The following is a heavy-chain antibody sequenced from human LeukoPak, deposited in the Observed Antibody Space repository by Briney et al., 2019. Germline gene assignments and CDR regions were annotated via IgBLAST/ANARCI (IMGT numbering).Heavy chain of an antibody. Sequence: AGGSLRLSCAASGFTFSSYGMHWVRQAPGKGLEWVAFIRYDGSNKYYADPVKGRFTISRDNSKNTLYLQMNSLRAEDTAVYYCANPSGTTTGFDYWGQGTLVTVSS. V-gene: IGHV3-30*02. D-gene: IGHD1-7*01. CDR2: IRYDGSNK. CDR3: ANPSGTTTGFDY. CDR1: GFTFSSYG. J-gene: IGHJ4*02.